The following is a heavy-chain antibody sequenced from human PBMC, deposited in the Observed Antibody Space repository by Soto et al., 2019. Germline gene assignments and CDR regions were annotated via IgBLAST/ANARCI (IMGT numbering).Heavy chain of an antibody. CDR3: AKDITAVAGYWYFDL. CDR2: ISGNSGSI. J-gene: IGHJ2*01. CDR1: GFTFDDYA. Sequence: EVQLVESGGGLVQPGRSLRLSCAASGFTFDDYAMHWVRQAPGKGLEWVSGISGNSGSIGYADSVKGRFTISRDNAKNSLYLQMNSLRAEDTALYYCAKDITAVAGYWYFDLWGRGTLVTVSS. D-gene: IGHD6-19*01. V-gene: IGHV3-9*01.